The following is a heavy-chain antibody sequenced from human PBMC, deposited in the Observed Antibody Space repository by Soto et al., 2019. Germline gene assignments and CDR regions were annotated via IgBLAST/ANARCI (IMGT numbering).Heavy chain of an antibody. Sequence: SETLSLTCAVYGGSFSGYYWSWIRQPPGKGLEWIGEINHSGSTNYNPSLKSRVTISVDTSKNQFSLKLSSVTAADTAVYYCARARDGAFDIWGQGTMVTVSS. CDR3: ARARDGAFDI. CDR2: INHSGST. V-gene: IGHV4-34*01. CDR1: GGSFSGYY. J-gene: IGHJ3*02.